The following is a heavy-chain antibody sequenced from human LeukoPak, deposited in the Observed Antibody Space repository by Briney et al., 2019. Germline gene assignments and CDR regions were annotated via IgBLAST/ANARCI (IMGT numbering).Heavy chain of an antibody. CDR2: ISGSGGST. CDR1: EFTFSSYA. CDR3: AKDYGDYVLAGWFDP. V-gene: IGHV3-23*01. D-gene: IGHD4-17*01. J-gene: IGHJ5*02. Sequence: GGSLRLSCVASEFTFSSYAMSWVRQAPGKGLEWVSAISGSGGSTYYADSVKGRFTISRDNSKNTLYLQMNSLRAEDTAVYYCAKDYGDYVLAGWFDPWGQGTLVTVSS.